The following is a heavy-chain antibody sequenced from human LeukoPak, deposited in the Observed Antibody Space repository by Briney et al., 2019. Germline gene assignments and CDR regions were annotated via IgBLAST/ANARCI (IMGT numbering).Heavy chain of an antibody. J-gene: IGHJ5*02. V-gene: IGHV1-46*01. CDR1: GYTFTSYY. CDR3: ARDWSSPGWFDP. Sequence: GASVKVSCKASGYTFTSYYTHWVRQAPGQGLEWMGIINPSGGSTSYAQKFQGRVTMTRDTSTSTVYMELSSLRSEDTAVYYCARDWSSPGWFDPWGQGTLVTVSS. D-gene: IGHD3-3*01. CDR2: INPSGGST.